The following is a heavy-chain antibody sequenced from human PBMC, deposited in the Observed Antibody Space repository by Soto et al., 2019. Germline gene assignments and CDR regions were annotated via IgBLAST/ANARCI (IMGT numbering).Heavy chain of an antibody. V-gene: IGHV2-5*02. CDR2: IYWDDDK. CDR1: GFSLSTSGVA. CDR3: AHRRGYYGSGSYSGMFWFDP. Sequence: QITLKESGPTLVKPTQTLTLTCTFSGFSLSTSGVAVGWIRQPPGKALEWLALIYWDDDKRYSPSLKSRLTITKDTSKNQGVLTMTNMDTVDTATYYCAHRRGYYGSGSYSGMFWFDPWGQGTLVTVSS. J-gene: IGHJ5*02. D-gene: IGHD3-10*01.